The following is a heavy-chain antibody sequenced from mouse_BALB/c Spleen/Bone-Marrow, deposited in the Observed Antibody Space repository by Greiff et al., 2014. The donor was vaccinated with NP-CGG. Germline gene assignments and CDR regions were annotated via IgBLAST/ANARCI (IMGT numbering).Heavy chain of an antibody. CDR2: INSGSGGT. D-gene: IGHD2-4*01. CDR1: GYAFTNYL. V-gene: IGHV1-54*01. J-gene: IGHJ4*01. Sequence: VQLQQSGAELVRSGTSVKVSCKGSGYAFTNYLIEWVKQRPGQGLEWIGVINSGSGGTKYNEKFKGKATLTADKSSSTAYMQLSSLTSDDSAVYFCARAITDAMDYWGQGSSVTVSS. CDR3: ARAITDAMDY.